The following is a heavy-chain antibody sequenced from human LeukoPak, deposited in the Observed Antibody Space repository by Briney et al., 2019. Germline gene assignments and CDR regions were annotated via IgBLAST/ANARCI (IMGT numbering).Heavy chain of an antibody. J-gene: IGHJ3*01. Sequence: GGSLRLSCAASGFSFSSYWMSWIRRAPGKGPEWVSAILGGGGTFYADAVKGRFTISRDNSKNTLYLQMNSLRAEDTATYYCGQDPNGNYIGAFDFWGRGTMVTVSS. CDR2: ILGGGGT. D-gene: IGHD4-17*01. V-gene: IGHV3-23*01. CDR3: GQDPNGNYIGAFDF. CDR1: GFSFSSYW.